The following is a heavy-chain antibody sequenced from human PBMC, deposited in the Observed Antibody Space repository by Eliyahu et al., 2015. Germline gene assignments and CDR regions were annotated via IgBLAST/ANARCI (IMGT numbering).Heavy chain of an antibody. CDR3: AKRPDGGTYSGSDYFEY. J-gene: IGHJ4*02. V-gene: IGHV3-23*04. Sequence: EVQLVESGGGLVQPGESLTLSCAASGFXFTSYAMSWVRQAPGXGLEWVSDISAGGATTYYGDSVKGRFTISRDNSKNTLFLQMNHLGAEDTAVYYCAKRPDGGTYSGSDYFEYWGQGVLVTVSS. CDR2: ISAGGATT. D-gene: IGHD1-26*01. CDR1: GFXFTSYA.